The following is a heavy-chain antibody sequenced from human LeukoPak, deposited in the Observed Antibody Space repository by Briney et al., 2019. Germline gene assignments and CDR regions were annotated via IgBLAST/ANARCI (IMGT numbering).Heavy chain of an antibody. CDR3: ARHLIAAASDY. Sequence: GESLKISCKGSGYSFTTYWIAWVRQMPGKGLECMGIIFPGDSDTRYSPSFQGQVTISADKSISTAYLQWSSLKASDTAMYYCARHLIAAASDYWGQGTLVTVSS. CDR1: GYSFTTYW. D-gene: IGHD6-13*01. CDR2: IFPGDSDT. V-gene: IGHV5-51*01. J-gene: IGHJ4*02.